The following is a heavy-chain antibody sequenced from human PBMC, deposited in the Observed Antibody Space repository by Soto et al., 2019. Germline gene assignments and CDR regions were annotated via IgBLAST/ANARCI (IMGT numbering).Heavy chain of an antibody. CDR3: ARHVGVPGTRGFDY. J-gene: IGHJ4*02. Sequence: QVQLQESGPGLVKPSGTLSLACAVFGASISVDNWWSWVRQPPGKGLEWIGEIYRSGTTNYNSSLESRVTISMDKSRNQISLKLSSVAAADSAIYYCARHVGVPGTRGFDYWGQGTLVTVSS. D-gene: IGHD6-19*01. CDR1: GASISVDNW. V-gene: IGHV4-4*02. CDR2: IYRSGTT.